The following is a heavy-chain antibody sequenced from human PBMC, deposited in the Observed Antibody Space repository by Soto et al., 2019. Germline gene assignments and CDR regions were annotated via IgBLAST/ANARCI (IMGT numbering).Heavy chain of an antibody. D-gene: IGHD6-6*01. Sequence: SETLSFTCTFSGGSISSYYWSWIRQPPGKGLEWIGYIYYSGSTNYNPSLKSRVTISVDTSKNHFSLNLSSVTAADTAVYYCARRTGSSTYYFDYWGQGALVTVS. J-gene: IGHJ4*02. CDR3: ARRTGSSTYYFDY. CDR2: IYYSGST. CDR1: GGSISSYY. V-gene: IGHV4-59*08.